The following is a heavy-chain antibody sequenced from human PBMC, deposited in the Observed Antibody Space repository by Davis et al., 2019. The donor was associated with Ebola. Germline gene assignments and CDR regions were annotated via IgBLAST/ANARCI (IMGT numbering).Heavy chain of an antibody. V-gene: IGHV4-59*08. CDR1: GDSMSNSY. CDR2: VYYSGST. J-gene: IGHJ4*02. D-gene: IGHD6-19*01. Sequence: SETLSLTCTVSGDSMSNSYWSWIRQSPGKGLEWIGYVYYSGSTSYNPSLMSRVTISVDTSKNQFSLKLNSVTATDTAVYYCARGGWSNDFWGQGTLVTVSS. CDR3: ARGGWSNDF.